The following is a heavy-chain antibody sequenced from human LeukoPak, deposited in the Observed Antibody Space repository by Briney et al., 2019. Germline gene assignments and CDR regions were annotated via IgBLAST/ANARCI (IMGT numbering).Heavy chain of an antibody. CDR1: GYTFTGYY. CDR3: ARSPKESYDFWSGSDF. Sequence: GASVKVSCKASGYTFTGYYMHWVRQAPGQGLEWMGRINPNSGGTNYAQKFQGRVTMTTDTSTSTAYMELRSLRSDDTAVYYCARSPKESYDFWSGSDFWGQGTLVTVSS. V-gene: IGHV1-2*06. CDR2: INPNSGGT. D-gene: IGHD3-3*01. J-gene: IGHJ4*02.